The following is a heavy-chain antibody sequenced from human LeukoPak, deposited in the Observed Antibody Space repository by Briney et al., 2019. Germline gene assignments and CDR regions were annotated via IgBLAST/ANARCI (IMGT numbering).Heavy chain of an antibody. CDR2: ISWDGGST. V-gene: IGHV3-43*01. Sequence: GGSLRLSCAASGFTFDDYTMHWVRQAPGKGLEWVSLISWDGGSTYYADSVKGRFTIPRDNSKNSLYLQMNSLRTEDTALYYCAKDMMGGYSYGVRRAFDIWGQGTMVTVSS. D-gene: IGHD5-18*01. CDR1: GFTFDDYT. J-gene: IGHJ3*02. CDR3: AKDMMGGYSYGVRRAFDI.